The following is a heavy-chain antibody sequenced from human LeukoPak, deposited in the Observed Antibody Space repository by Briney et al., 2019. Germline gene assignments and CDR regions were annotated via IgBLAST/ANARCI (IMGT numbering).Heavy chain of an antibody. CDR1: GFTFSSYA. D-gene: IGHD2-15*01. J-gene: IGHJ4*02. Sequence: PGGSLRLSCAASGFTFSSYAMNWVRQAPGTRLEWVSSITGGGESTYHADSVKGRFTIPRDNSKNTVSLQMNSLRAEDTAVYYCAKGERVYCSASTCYPFDYWGQGTLVTVSS. CDR3: AKGERVYCSASTCYPFDY. CDR2: ITGGGEST. V-gene: IGHV3-23*01.